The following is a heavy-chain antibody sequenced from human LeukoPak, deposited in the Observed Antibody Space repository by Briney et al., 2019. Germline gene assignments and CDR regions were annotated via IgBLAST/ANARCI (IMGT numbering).Heavy chain of an antibody. CDR2: IKQDGSEK. V-gene: IGHV3-7*01. CDR3: AKEGDVWSAFYFHY. D-gene: IGHD3-3*01. Sequence: GGSLRLSCAASGFTFGYYWMTWVRQAPGRGLEWVANIKQDGSEKYYLDSVKGRFTISRDNAKNSLYLQMNSLRVEDTAVYYCAKEGDVWSAFYFHYWGQGALVTVSS. J-gene: IGHJ4*02. CDR1: GFTFGYYW.